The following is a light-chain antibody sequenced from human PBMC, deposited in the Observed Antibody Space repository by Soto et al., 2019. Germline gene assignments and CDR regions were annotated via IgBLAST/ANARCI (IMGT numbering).Light chain of an antibody. CDR3: QHYSTVWS. J-gene: IGKJ1*01. V-gene: IGKV1-5*01. Sequence: DIQMIQSPSTLSASLGDRVTITCRASQSISSGLAWYQKKPGKAPRLLIYDASTLESGVPSRFSGSGSGTEFTLTISSLQPEDFATYCCQHYSTVWSFGQGTKV. CDR1: QSISSG. CDR2: DAS.